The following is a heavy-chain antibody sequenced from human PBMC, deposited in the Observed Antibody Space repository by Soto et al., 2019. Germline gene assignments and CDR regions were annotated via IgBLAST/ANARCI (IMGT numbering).Heavy chain of an antibody. V-gene: IGHV3-30*18. CDR1: GFTFSRYG. J-gene: IGHJ4*02. CDR2: ISYDGSNK. CDR3: AKAMDPYYDTSVCFGY. D-gene: IGHD3-22*01. Sequence: QVQLVESGGGVVQPGRSLRLSCAASGFTFSRYGMHWVRQAPGQGLEWVAVISYDGSNKYYADSVEGRFTISRDNSKNTLYLQMNSLRAADTAIYYCAKAMDPYYDTSVCFGYWGQGTLVTVSS.